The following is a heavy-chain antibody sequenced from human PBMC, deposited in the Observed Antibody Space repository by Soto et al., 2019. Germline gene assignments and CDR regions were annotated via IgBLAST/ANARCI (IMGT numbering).Heavy chain of an antibody. D-gene: IGHD3-22*01. J-gene: IGHJ3*02. CDR1: GASISSSY. CDR3: ARGYYDSNGQSNTFDI. Sequence: SETLSLTCTVSGASISSSYWSWLRQSPGKGLEWIGHVHHSGNTNYNPSLKSRVTMSVDTSRNQFSVKLRSVTTADTAVYYCARGYYDSNGQSNTFDIWGQGTMVTVPS. V-gene: IGHV4-59*01. CDR2: VHHSGNT.